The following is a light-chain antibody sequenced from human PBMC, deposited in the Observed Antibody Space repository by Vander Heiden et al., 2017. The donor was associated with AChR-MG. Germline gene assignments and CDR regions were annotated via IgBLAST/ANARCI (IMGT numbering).Light chain of an antibody. CDR3: QTWGTGIVL. J-gene: IGLJ2*01. CDR2: VYSDDSN. CDR1: SGHTGHA. Sequence: QLVLTQSPSASASLGASVNLTRTLSSGHTGHAIAWHRQLPEQGPRYLMKVYSDDSNNKGDGIPDRFSGSRSGDERYLTISSLQSEDEADYYCQTWGTGIVLFGGGTKVTVL. V-gene: IGLV4-69*01.